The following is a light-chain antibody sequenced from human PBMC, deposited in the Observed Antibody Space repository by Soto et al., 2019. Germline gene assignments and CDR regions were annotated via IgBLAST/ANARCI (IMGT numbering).Light chain of an antibody. Sequence: DIQMTQSPSTLSASVGDRVTITCRASQSISTWLAWYQQKPGKAPKLLIYKASNLEGGVPSRFSGSGSGTEFTITINLLQPDDFATYYCQQYNTYPLSFGGGTTVEIK. CDR2: KAS. CDR3: QQYNTYPLS. CDR1: QSISTW. J-gene: IGKJ4*01. V-gene: IGKV1-5*03.